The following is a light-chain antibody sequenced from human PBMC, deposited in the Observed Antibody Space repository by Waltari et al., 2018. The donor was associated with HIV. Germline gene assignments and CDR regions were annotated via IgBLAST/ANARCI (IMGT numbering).Light chain of an antibody. CDR2: AAS. CDR1: QGISSY. CDR3: IQYYSYPHT. Sequence: AIRMTQSPSSFSASTGDRVTISCRASQGISSYLAWYQQKPGQAPKLLIYAASTLQSGVPSRFSGSGSGTDFTLTISCLQSEDFATYYCIQYYSYPHTFGGGTKVEIK. J-gene: IGKJ4*01. V-gene: IGKV1-8*01.